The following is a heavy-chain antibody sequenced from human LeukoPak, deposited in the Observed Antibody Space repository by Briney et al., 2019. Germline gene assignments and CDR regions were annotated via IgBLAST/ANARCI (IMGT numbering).Heavy chain of an antibody. CDR3: VREGSGSYYRAFDI. J-gene: IGHJ3*02. CDR2: IKTDGSGT. Sequence: GGSLRLSCAASGFTLTNYWMHWVRQVPGKGLVWVSRIKTDGSGTTYADSVKGRFTISGDNAKNTVYLQMNSLRAEDTAVYYCVREGSGSYYRAFDIWGQGTMVTVSS. V-gene: IGHV3-74*01. D-gene: IGHD1-26*01. CDR1: GFTLTNYW.